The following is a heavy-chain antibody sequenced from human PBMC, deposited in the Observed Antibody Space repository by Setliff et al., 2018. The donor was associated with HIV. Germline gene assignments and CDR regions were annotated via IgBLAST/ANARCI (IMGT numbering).Heavy chain of an antibody. CDR1: GYTFTTYS. Sequence: ASVKVSCKASGYTFTTYSIHWVRQAPGQSLEWMGWINVGKGDTKYPQELQGRITITTDTSANTAYMELSGLRSDDTAVYFCARGALLAVFDFDHWGHGTLVTVSS. CDR2: INVGKGDT. J-gene: IGHJ4*01. CDR3: ARGALLAVFDFDH. D-gene: IGHD3-10*01. V-gene: IGHV1-3*01.